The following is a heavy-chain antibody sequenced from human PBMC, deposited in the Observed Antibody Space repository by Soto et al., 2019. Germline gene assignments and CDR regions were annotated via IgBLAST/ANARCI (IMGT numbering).Heavy chain of an antibody. J-gene: IGHJ3*02. CDR3: AREDSSGYYATDDAFDI. CDR2: ISAYNGNT. V-gene: IGHV1-18*04. Sequence: QVQLVQSGAEVKKPGASVKVSCRASGYTFTSYGISWVRQAPGQGLEWMGWISAYNGNTNYAQKLQGRVTMTTDTSTSTAYMELRSLRSDDTAVYYCAREDSSGYYATDDAFDIWGQGTMVTVSS. CDR1: GYTFTSYG. D-gene: IGHD3-22*01.